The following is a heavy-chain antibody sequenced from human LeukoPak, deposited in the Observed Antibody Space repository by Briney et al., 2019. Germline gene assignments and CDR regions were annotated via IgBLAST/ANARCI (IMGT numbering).Heavy chain of an antibody. V-gene: IGHV1-69*05. CDR1: GGTFSSCA. D-gene: IGHD5-12*01. CDR3: CAVVATIDTLYYFDY. CDR2: VIPIFGTA. J-gene: IGHJ4*02. Sequence: SVKVSCKASGGTFSSCAISWVRQAPGQGLEWMGRVIPIFGTANYAQKFQGRVTITTDESTSTAYMELSSLRSEDTAVYYCCAVVATIDTLYYFDYWGQGTLVTVSS.